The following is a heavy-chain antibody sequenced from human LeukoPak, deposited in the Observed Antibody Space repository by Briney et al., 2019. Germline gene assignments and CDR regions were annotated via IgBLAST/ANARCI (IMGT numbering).Heavy chain of an antibody. Sequence: ASVKVSCKASGYTFTGYYMHWVRQAPGQGLEWMGWINPNSGGTNYAQKFQGRVTMTRDTSISTAYMELSRLRSDDTAVYYCARDSSGYYQVFDYWGQGTLVTVSS. V-gene: IGHV1-2*02. D-gene: IGHD3-22*01. CDR3: ARDSSGYYQVFDY. J-gene: IGHJ4*02. CDR2: INPNSGGT. CDR1: GYTFTGYY.